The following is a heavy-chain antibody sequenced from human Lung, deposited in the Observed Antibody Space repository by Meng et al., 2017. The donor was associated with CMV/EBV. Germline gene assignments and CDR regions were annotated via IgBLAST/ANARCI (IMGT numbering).Heavy chain of an antibody. D-gene: IGHD3-10*01. Sequence: GESLKISCAASGLTVSRNYMNWVCQAPGKGLEWVSVLYPSGATFYADSVKGRFTISRDSSKNTLYLQMNSLRLDDTAVHYCARDRGALWFGKFDSWGQGNXVTVDS. CDR2: LYPSGAT. J-gene: IGHJ4*02. CDR3: ARDRGALWFGKFDS. V-gene: IGHV3-53*01. CDR1: GLTVSRNY.